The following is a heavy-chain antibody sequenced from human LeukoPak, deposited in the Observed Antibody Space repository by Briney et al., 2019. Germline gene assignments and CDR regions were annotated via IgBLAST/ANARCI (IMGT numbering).Heavy chain of an antibody. D-gene: IGHD6-6*01. CDR2: IYHSGST. CDR3: ARAEYSSFFFDY. Sequence: SETLSLTCTVSGYSISSGYYWGWIRQPPGKGLEWIGSIYHSGSTYYNPSLKSGVTISVDTSKNKFSLKLSSVTAADTAVYYCARAEYSSFFFDYWGQGTLVTVSS. V-gene: IGHV4-38-2*02. J-gene: IGHJ4*02. CDR1: GYSISSGYY.